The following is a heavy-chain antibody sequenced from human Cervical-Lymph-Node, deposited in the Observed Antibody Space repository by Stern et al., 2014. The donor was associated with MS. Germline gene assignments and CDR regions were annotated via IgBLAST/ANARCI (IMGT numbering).Heavy chain of an antibody. CDR1: GFTFSSYS. D-gene: IGHD6-19*01. V-gene: IGHV3-21*01. J-gene: IGHJ5*02. CDR3: ARGSSGWYVNWFDP. Sequence: VQLVESGGGLVKPGGSLRLSCAASGFTFSSYSMNWVRQAPVKGLEWVSSISSSSSYIYYADSVKGRFTISRDNAKNSLYLQMNSLRAEDTAVYYCARGSSGWYVNWFDPWGQGTLVTVSS. CDR2: ISSSSSYI.